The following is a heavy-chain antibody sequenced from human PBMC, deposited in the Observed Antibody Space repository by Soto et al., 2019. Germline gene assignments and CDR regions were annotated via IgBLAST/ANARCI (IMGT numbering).Heavy chain of an antibody. D-gene: IGHD4-17*01. CDR2: IIPIFGTA. V-gene: IGHV1-69*13. J-gene: IGHJ4*02. CDR1: GGTFSSYA. Sequence: GASVKVSCKASGGTFSSYAISWVRQAPGQGLEWMGGIIPIFGTANYAQKFQGRVTITADESTSTAYMELSSLRSEDTAVYYCARCHRGLRCHLDYWGQGTLVTVSS. CDR3: ARCHRGLRCHLDY.